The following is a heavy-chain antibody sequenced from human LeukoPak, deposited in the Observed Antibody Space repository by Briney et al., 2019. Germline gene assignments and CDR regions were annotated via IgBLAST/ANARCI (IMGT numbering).Heavy chain of an antibody. CDR3: AKDASSGWYSSSSIHY. D-gene: IGHD6-19*01. J-gene: IGHJ4*02. Sequence: GGSLRLSCAASGFTFDDYTMHWVRQAPGKGLEWVSLISWDGGSTYYADSVKGRFTISRDNSKNSLYLQMNSLRTEDTALYYCAKDASSGWYSSSSIHYRGQRTLVTVSS. V-gene: IGHV3-43*01. CDR2: ISWDGGST. CDR1: GFTFDDYT.